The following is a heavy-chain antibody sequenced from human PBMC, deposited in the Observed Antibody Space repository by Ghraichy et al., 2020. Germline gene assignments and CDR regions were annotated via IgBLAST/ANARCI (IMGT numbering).Heavy chain of an antibody. V-gene: IGHV3-21*01. CDR1: GFTFSSYS. J-gene: IGHJ6*02. Sequence: GGSLRLSCAASGFTFSSYSMNWVRQAPGKGLEWVSSISSSSSSIYYADSLKGRFTISRDNAKNSLYLQMNSPRAEDTALYYCARNLYGITASYYYYGMDVWGQGTTVTVSS. CDR3: ARNLYGITASYYYYGMDV. D-gene: IGHD1-20*01. CDR2: ISSSSSSI.